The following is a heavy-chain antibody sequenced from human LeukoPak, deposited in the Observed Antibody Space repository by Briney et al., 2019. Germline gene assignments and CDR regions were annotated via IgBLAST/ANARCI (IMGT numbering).Heavy chain of an antibody. V-gene: IGHV4-59*01. J-gene: IGHJ3*02. CDR3: ARDRRSLDYCSGGSCYYDAFDI. D-gene: IGHD2-15*01. Sequence: SETLSLTCTVSGGSISSYYWSWIRQPPGKGLEWIGYIYYSGSTNYNPSLKSRATISVDTSKNQFSLKLSSVTAADTAVYYCARDRRSLDYCSGGSCYYDAFDIWGQGTMVTVSS. CDR1: GGSISSYY. CDR2: IYYSGST.